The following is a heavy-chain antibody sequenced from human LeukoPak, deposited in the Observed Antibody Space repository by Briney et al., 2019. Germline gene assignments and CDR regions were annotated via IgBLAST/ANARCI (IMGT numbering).Heavy chain of an antibody. J-gene: IGHJ4*02. CDR2: INPNSGGT. V-gene: IGHV1-2*02. CDR1: GYTFTGYY. Sequence: ASVKVSCNASGYTFTGYYMHWVRQAPGQGLEWMGWINPNSGGTNYAQKFQGRVTTTRDTSISTAYMELSRLRSDDTAVYYCARDLGYCSSTSCYTYFDYWGQGTLVTVSS. CDR3: ARDLGYCSSTSCYTYFDY. D-gene: IGHD2-2*02.